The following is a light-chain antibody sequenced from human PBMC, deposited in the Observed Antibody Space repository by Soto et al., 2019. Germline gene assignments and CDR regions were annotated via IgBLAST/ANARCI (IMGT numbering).Light chain of an antibody. CDR3: QQSYSTPWT. J-gene: IGKJ1*01. Sequence: DIQMTQSPSSLSASVGDRVTITCRARPSLRSYLNWYQQKPGKAPKLLIYAASSLQSGVPSRFRGSGSGTDFTLTIRTLQPEDFATYYCQQSYSTPWTFGQGTQVEIK. CDR1: PSLRSY. V-gene: IGKV1-39*01. CDR2: AAS.